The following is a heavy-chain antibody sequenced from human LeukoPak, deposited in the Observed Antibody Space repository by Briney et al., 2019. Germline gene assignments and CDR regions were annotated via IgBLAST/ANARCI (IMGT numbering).Heavy chain of an antibody. D-gene: IGHD1-20*01. V-gene: IGHV3-74*01. J-gene: IGHJ4*02. CDR1: GFTFRSYY. CDR2: IVRDGSDT. Sequence: GGSLRLSCEASGFTFRSYYMYWVRQAPGRGPVWVSRIVRDGSDTRYADFVKGRLTISRDNAKNTLYLQMNSLRVEDTAVYFCVAYNWNDPDYWGQGTLVTVSS. CDR3: VAYNWNDPDY.